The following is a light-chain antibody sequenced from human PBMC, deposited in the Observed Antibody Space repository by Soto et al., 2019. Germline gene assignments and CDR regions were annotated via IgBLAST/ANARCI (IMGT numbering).Light chain of an antibody. CDR2: RNN. CDR1: SSNIGSNY. V-gene: IGLV1-47*01. J-gene: IGLJ2*01. Sequence: QSVLTQPPSASGTPGQRVTISCSGSSSNIGSNYVYWYQQLPGTAPKLLIYRNNQRPSGVPDRFSGSKSGTSASLAISGLGSEDEAVYYWAAGDDSGGVVFGGGTQLPVL. CDR3: AAGDDSGGVV.